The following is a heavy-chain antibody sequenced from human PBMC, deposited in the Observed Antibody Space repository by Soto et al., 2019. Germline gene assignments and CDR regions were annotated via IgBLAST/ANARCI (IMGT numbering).Heavy chain of an antibody. CDR3: ARRQDDYVSDAFDI. V-gene: IGHV5-10-1*01. CDR2: IDPTDSYT. J-gene: IGHJ3*02. D-gene: IGHD4-17*01. CDR1: GYRFSTYW. Sequence: GESLKISCKGSGYRFSTYWISWVRQMPGKGLEWMGRIDPTDSYTNYSPSFQGHGTISADKSISTAYLQWSSLKASDAAMYYCARRQDDYVSDAFDIWGQGTMVTVSS.